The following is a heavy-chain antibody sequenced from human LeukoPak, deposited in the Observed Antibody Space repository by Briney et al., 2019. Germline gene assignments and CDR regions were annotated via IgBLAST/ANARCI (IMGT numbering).Heavy chain of an antibody. CDR3: AKGPIYRVYFDC. CDR1: GFTFSSYA. V-gene: IGHV3-23*01. CDR2: ISGSGGST. J-gene: IGHJ4*02. D-gene: IGHD3-16*02. Sequence: AGSLRLSCAASGFTFSSYAMSWVRQAPGKGLEWVSAISGSGGSTYYADFVKGRFTISRDNSKNTLYLQMNSLRAEDTAVYFCAKGPIYRVYFDCWGQGTLVTVSS.